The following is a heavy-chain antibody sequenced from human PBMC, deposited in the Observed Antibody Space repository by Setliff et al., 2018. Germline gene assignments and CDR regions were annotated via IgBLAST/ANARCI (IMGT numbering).Heavy chain of an antibody. V-gene: IGHV5-51*01. D-gene: IGHD3-16*01. Sequence: GESLKISCKGSGYRFTNSWIGWVRQMPGKGLGWMGIIYPGDSDTKYSPSFQGQVTISADKSISTAYLQWSSLKASDTAMYYCASPQRGNFYASFDIWGQGTMVTVSS. CDR1: GYRFTNSW. CDR3: ASPQRGNFYASFDI. CDR2: IYPGDSDT. J-gene: IGHJ3*02.